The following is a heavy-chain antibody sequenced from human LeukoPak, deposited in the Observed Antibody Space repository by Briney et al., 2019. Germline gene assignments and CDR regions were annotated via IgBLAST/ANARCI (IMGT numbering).Heavy chain of an antibody. CDR3: AKEIYFYDPI. CDR2: ISYDGSNK. Sequence: GGSLRLSCSASGFTFSSYAMHWVRQAPGKGLEWVAVISYDGSNKYYADSVKGRFTISRDNSKNTLYLQMNSLRAEDTAVYYCAKEIYFYDPIWGQGTLVTVSS. D-gene: IGHD3-22*01. V-gene: IGHV3-30-3*01. J-gene: IGHJ1*01. CDR1: GFTFSSYA.